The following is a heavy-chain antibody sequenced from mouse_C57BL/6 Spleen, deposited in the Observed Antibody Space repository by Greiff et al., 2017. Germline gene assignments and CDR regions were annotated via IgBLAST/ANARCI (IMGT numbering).Heavy chain of an antibody. CDR2: IYPGDGDT. Sequence: ESGPELVKPGASVKISCKASGYAFSSSWMNWVKQRPGKGLEWIGRIYPGDGDTNYNGKFKGKATLTADKSSSTAYMQLSSLTSEDSAVYFCASPNYYGSSYYFDYWGQGTTLTVSS. J-gene: IGHJ2*01. CDR1: GYAFSSSW. V-gene: IGHV1-82*01. D-gene: IGHD1-1*01. CDR3: ASPNYYGSSYYFDY.